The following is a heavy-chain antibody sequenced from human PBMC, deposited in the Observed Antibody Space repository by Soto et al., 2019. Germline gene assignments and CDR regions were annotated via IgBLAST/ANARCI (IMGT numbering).Heavy chain of an antibody. J-gene: IGHJ4*02. D-gene: IGHD2-2*01. V-gene: IGHV4-34*07. CDR1: GGSFSGYY. CDR3: ARGQDKVVPADNPPYFDY. CDR2: INHSGST. Sequence: QVQLQQWGAGLLKPSETLSLTCAVYGGSFSGYYWSWIRQPPGKGLECIGEINHSGSTNYTPSLKSRVXXXXXXXXXXXXXXXXXXXXXXXXXXYXARGQDKVVPADNPPYFDYWGQGTLVTVSS.